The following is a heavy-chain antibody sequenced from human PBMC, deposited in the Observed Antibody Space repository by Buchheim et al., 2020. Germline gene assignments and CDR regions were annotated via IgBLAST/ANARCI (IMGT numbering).Heavy chain of an antibody. CDR2: IYNGVTT. Sequence: VQLQESGPGLVKPSQTLSLTCTVSGGSISSGGYYWNWIRHHPGKGLEWIGYIYNGVTTHYNPSLRSRLIISVDKSENQFSLKLSSVTAAGTAVYYCARAGYYDSRGYLGDFDYWGQGTL. CDR3: ARAGYYDSRGYLGDFDY. CDR1: GGSISSGGYY. D-gene: IGHD3-22*01. V-gene: IGHV4-31*03. J-gene: IGHJ4*02.